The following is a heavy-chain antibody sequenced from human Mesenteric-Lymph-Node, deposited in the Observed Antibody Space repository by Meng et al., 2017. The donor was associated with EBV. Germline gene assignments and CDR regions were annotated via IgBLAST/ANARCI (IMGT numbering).Heavy chain of an antibody. CDR2: VYPSGST. CDR1: GDSHDNNHW. J-gene: IGHJ4*02. Sequence: QVYLQEAGPGLVKPSGTLSLTCVVSGDSHDNNHWWSWVRQTPGKGLEWIGEVYPSGSTNNNPSLKSRTTISLDKTRNQFSLKMRSVTAADTAVYYCATTNYYGSGSYFGWGQGTLVTVSS. D-gene: IGHD3-10*01. CDR3: ATTNYYGSGSYFG. V-gene: IGHV4-4*02.